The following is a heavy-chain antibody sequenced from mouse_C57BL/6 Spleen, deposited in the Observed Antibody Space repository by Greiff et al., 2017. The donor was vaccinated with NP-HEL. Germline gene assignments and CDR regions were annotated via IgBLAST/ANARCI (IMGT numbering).Heavy chain of an antibody. CDR1: GYSITSGYY. V-gene: IGHV3-6*01. Sequence: EVQVVESGPGLVKPSQSLSLTCSVTGYSITSGYYWNWIRQFPGNKLEWMGYISYDGSNNYNPSLQNRISITRDTSKNQFFLKVNSVTTEDTATYYCARETRSSFYAMDYWGQGTSVTVSS. CDR2: ISYDGSN. J-gene: IGHJ4*01. D-gene: IGHD1-1*01. CDR3: ARETRSSFYAMDY.